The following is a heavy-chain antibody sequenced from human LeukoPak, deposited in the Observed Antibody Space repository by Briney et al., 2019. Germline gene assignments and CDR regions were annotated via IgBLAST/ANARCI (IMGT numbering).Heavy chain of an antibody. CDR2: IKQDGSEK. Sequence: GGSLRLSCAASGVTLSSYWMSWVRQAPGKGLEWVARIKQDGSEKHYVDSVKGRFIISRDNAKNSVYLQMNTLRAEDTAVYYCARYIETPRRDLDYWGQGALVTVSS. D-gene: IGHD4-23*01. V-gene: IGHV3-7*01. CDR3: ARYIETPRRDLDY. CDR1: GVTLSSYW. J-gene: IGHJ4*02.